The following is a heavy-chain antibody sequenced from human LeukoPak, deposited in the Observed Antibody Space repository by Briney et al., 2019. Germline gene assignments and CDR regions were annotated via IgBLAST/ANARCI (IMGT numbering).Heavy chain of an antibody. V-gene: IGHV4-34*01. CDR3: ARGQYGYVWGSYRHYFDY. CDR1: GGSFSGYY. CDR2: INHSGST. Sequence: PSETLSLTCAVYGGSFSGYYWSWIRQPPGKGLEWIGEINHSGSTNYNPSLKSRVTISVDTFKNQFSLKLSSVTAADTAVYYCARGQYGYVWGSYRHYFDYWGQGTLVTVSS. J-gene: IGHJ4*02. D-gene: IGHD3-16*02.